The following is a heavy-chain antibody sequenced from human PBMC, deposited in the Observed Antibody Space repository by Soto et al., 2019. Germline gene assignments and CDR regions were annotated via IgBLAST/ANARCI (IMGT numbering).Heavy chain of an antibody. D-gene: IGHD1-1*01. CDR3: TSMNDRDAFDI. V-gene: IGHV3-15*01. CDR1: GFTFSIAG. J-gene: IGHJ3*02. Sequence: GGSLRLSCASSGFTFSIAGMSWFRQAPGKGLEWVGRIKNKIDGGTADYAAAVKGRSTISRDDSKSTLYLQVNSLKSEDTALYYCTSMNDRDAFDIWGQGTMVTVSS. CDR2: IKNKIDGGTA.